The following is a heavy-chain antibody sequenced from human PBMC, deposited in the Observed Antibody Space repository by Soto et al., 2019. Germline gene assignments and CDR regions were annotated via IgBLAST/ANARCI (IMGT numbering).Heavy chain of an antibody. D-gene: IGHD4-17*01. V-gene: IGHV3-21*01. CDR2: INRASIYI. J-gene: IGHJ4*02. Sequence: LRLSCVASGFTFSTYDMNWVRQAPGKGLEWVSSINRASIYIYYADSVRGRFTISRDNAKNSLYLQMDSLRVEDTAVYYCARRTVTTYQYFDYWGQGTLVTVSS. CDR3: ARRTVTTYQYFDY. CDR1: GFTFSTYD.